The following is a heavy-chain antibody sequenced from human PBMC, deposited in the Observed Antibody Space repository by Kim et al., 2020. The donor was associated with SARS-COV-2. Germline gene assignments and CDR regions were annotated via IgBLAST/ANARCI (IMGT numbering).Heavy chain of an antibody. Sequence: DAVKGRFTISRDNSKNTLYLQMNSLRAEDTAVYYCAKVLGTLDSSTAFDIWGQGTMVTVSS. V-gene: IGHV3-23*01. CDR3: AKVLGTLDSSTAFDI. D-gene: IGHD3-16*01. J-gene: IGHJ3*02.